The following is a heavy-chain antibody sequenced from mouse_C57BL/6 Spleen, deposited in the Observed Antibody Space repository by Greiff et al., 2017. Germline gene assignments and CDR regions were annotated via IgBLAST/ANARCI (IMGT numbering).Heavy chain of an antibody. V-gene: IGHV1-55*01. CDR3: ARRSGYDCAMDY. CDR1: GYTFTSYW. J-gene: IGHJ4*01. Sequence: QVQLQQPGAELVKPGASVKMSCKASGYTFTSYWITWVKQRPGQGLEWIGDIYPGSGSTNYNEKFKSKATLTVDTSSSPAYMQLSSLTSEDSAVYYCARRSGYDCAMDYWGQGTSGTVSS. CDR2: IYPGSGST. D-gene: IGHD3-2*02.